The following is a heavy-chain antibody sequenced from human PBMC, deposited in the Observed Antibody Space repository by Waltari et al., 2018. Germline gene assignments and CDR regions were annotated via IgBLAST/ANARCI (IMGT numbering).Heavy chain of an antibody. CDR2: ISGSGGTT. J-gene: IGHJ4*02. CDR3: AKRVAVPGSTYYFDY. V-gene: IGHV3-23*01. Sequence: EVQLLESGGGLVQPGGSLRLSCAASGFTFSSYAMSWVRQAPGEGLEGGSVISGSGGTTYYADSVKGRFTISRDNSKNTRYLQMNSLRAEDTAIYYCAKRVAVPGSTYYFDYWGQGTLVTVSS. CDR1: GFTFSSYA. D-gene: IGHD2-2*01.